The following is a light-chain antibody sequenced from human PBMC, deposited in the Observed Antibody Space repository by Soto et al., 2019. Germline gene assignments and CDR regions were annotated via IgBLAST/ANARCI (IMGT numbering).Light chain of an antibody. V-gene: IGKV1-33*01. CDR1: QDITNS. CDR2: GAS. CDR3: QQYAHPALT. Sequence: DIQMTQSPSSLSASVGDRVTISCQASQDITNSLNWYQQKPGKAPKLLIYGASSLETGVPSRFRGSGFGTDFTLTISSLQPEDIATYWCQQYAHPALTFGGGTKVEIK. J-gene: IGKJ4*01.